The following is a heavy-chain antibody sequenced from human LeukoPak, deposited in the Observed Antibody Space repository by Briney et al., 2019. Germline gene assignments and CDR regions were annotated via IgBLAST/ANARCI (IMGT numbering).Heavy chain of an antibody. CDR2: ISSRSSTI. Sequence: GGSLRLSCVASGFTFSSNSMNWVRQAPGKGLEWVSYISSRSSTIYYADSVKGRFIISRDNVKNSVYLQMNSLRGEDTAVYYCARVGSYSPWVDYYYMDVWGKGTTVTVS. D-gene: IGHD1-26*01. V-gene: IGHV3-48*01. CDR1: GFTFSSNS. J-gene: IGHJ6*03. CDR3: ARVGSYSPWVDYYYMDV.